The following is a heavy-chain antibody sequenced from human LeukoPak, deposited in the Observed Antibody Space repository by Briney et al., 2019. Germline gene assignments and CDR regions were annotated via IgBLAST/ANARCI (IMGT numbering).Heavy chain of an antibody. J-gene: IGHJ4*02. D-gene: IGHD6-13*01. CDR3: AKTRPLDSSSWSHGDY. CDR2: ISGSGGST. Sequence: GGSLRLTCAASGFTFSSYAMSWVRQAPGKGLEWVSAISGSGGSTYYADSVKGRFTISRDNSKNTLYLQMNSLRAEDTAVYYCAKTRPLDSSSWSHGDYWGQGTLVTVSS. V-gene: IGHV3-23*01. CDR1: GFTFSSYA.